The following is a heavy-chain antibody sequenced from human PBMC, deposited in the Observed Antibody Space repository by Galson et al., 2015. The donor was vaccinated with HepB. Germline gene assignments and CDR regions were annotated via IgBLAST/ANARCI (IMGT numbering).Heavy chain of an antibody. Sequence: SVKVSCKASGGTFSSYAISWVRQAPGQGLEWMGGIIPIFGTANYAQKFQGRVTITADESTSTAYMELSSLRSEDTAVYYCASSTRQYQLLWGDYFDYWGQGTLVTVSS. CDR1: GGTFSSYA. D-gene: IGHD2-2*01. CDR2: IIPIFGTA. CDR3: ASSTRQYQLLWGDYFDY. J-gene: IGHJ4*02. V-gene: IGHV1-69*13.